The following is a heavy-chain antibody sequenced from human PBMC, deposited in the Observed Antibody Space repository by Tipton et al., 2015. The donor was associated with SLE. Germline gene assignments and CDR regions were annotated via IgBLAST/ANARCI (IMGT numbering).Heavy chain of an antibody. Sequence: TLSLTCTVSGGSISSYYWSWIRQPPGKGLEWIGYIYYSGSTNYNPSPKGRVTISVDTSKNQFSLKLSSVTAADTAVYYCASGRAVAGGDYFDYWGQGTLVTVSS. D-gene: IGHD6-19*01. CDR1: GGSISSYY. J-gene: IGHJ4*02. V-gene: IGHV4-59*07. CDR3: ASGRAVAGGDYFDY. CDR2: IYYSGST.